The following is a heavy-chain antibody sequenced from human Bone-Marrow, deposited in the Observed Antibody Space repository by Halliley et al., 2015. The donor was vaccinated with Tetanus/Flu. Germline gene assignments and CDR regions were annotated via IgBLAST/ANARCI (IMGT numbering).Heavy chain of an antibody. D-gene: IGHD3-3*02. V-gene: IGHV3-48*03. CDR2: ISGSGIIT. CDR1: GFNLRSHG. CDR3: ARHFSDDLRQSTHCLDI. Sequence: SLRLSCTAFGFNLRSHGIHWVRQAPGKGLEWIAFISGSGIITQYGDAVKGRFTITRDNTMNSAYLQMNRLRGEDTAVYHCARHFSDDLRQSTHCLDIWGQGSLVIVSP. J-gene: IGHJ4*01.